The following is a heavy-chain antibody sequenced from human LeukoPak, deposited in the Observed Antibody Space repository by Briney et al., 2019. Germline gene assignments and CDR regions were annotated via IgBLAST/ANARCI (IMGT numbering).Heavy chain of an antibody. Sequence: SETLSLTCTVSGVSISNGDHYWSWIRQHPGKGLEWIGHIYYSGSTNYNPSLKSRVTISVDTSKNQFSLKLSSVTAADTAVYYCARVDYYDSSGSDYWGQGTLVTVSS. D-gene: IGHD3-22*01. CDR1: GVSISNGDHY. CDR2: IYYSGST. CDR3: ARVDYYDSSGSDY. J-gene: IGHJ4*02. V-gene: IGHV4-61*08.